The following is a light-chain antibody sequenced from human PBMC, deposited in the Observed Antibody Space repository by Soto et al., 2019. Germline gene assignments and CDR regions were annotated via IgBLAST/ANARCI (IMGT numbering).Light chain of an antibody. CDR3: QQYITYPT. J-gene: IGKJ5*01. V-gene: IGKV1-5*01. CDR2: DAS. CDR1: QSLRGL. Sequence: DIQMTQSPSTLSASVGDRVTITCRASQSLRGLLAWYQQRPGKAPKALIYDASTLASGVPSRFNGSGSGTEFTLTISRLQPDDFATYYCQQYITYPTFGQGTRLEI.